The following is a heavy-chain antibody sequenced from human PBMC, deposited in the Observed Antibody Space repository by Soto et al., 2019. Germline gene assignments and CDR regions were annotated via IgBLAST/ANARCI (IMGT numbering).Heavy chain of an antibody. Sequence: QVQLVQSGAEVKKPGSSVKVSCKASGGTFSTYTITWVRQAPGQGLEWMGRIIPIIGIINYAQKFHGRVTITADKFTGTAYMELTRLRSDDTAVYYCAGEPDSHYNDSHASSYPWGQGTLVTVSS. CDR1: GGTFSTYT. D-gene: IGHD3-22*01. J-gene: IGHJ5*02. CDR3: AGEPDSHYNDSHASSYP. V-gene: IGHV1-69*08. CDR2: IIPIIGII.